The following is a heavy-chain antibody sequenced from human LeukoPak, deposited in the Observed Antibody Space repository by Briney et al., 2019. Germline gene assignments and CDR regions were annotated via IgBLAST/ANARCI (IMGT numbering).Heavy chain of an antibody. CDR3: REYNWRGGDY. CDR1: GDSIRTYH. V-gene: IGHV4-4*07. CDR2: IYTSGST. J-gene: IGHJ4*02. D-gene: IGHD1-20*01. Sequence: PSETLSLTCAVSGDSIRTYHWWTWVRQPPGKGLEWIGRIYTSGSTNYNPSLKSRVTMSVDTSKNQFSLKLSSVTAADTAVCYCREYNWRGGDYWGQGTLVTVSS.